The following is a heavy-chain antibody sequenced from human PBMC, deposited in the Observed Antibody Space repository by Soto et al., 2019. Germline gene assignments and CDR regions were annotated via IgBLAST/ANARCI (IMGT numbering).Heavy chain of an antibody. CDR1: WNTFTRYY. J-gene: IGHJ4*02. V-gene: IGHV1-2*04. Sequence: GASVKVSCKASWNTFTRYYIQWGGQAPGQGLEWMGWINPNSGGTNYAQKFQGWVTMTRDTSISTAYMELSRLRSDDTAVYYCARNPTIVATIDFDYWGQGTLVTVSS. CDR3: ARNPTIVATIDFDY. CDR2: INPNSGGT. D-gene: IGHD5-12*01.